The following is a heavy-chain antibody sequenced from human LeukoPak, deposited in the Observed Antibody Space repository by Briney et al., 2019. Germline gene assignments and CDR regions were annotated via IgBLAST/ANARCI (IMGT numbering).Heavy chain of an antibody. CDR3: ARDGIQLWFDSSYFDY. V-gene: IGHV3-30-3*01. J-gene: IGHJ4*02. CDR2: ISYDGSNK. Sequence: GGSLRLSCAASGFTFSSYAMHWVRQAPGKGLEWVAVISYDGSNKYYADSVKGRFTISRDNSKNTLYLQMNSLRAEDTAVYYCARDGIQLWFDSSYFDYWGQGTLVTVSS. D-gene: IGHD5-18*01. CDR1: GFTFSSYA.